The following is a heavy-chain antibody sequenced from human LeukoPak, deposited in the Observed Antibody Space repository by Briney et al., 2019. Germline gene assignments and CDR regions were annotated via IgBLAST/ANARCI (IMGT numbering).Heavy chain of an antibody. CDR1: GDSIGRSRNS. Sequence: PSETLSLTCAVSGDSIGRSRNSWGWNRRPPGRGLEWIGTVYHGESRSTYYNPSLKGRVTISVDTSRNQFSLKLTSVTAADTAVYFCAKTHPDFDYWGRGTLVTVSA. CDR2: VYHGESRST. V-gene: IGHV4-39*01. CDR3: AKTHPDFDY. J-gene: IGHJ4*02.